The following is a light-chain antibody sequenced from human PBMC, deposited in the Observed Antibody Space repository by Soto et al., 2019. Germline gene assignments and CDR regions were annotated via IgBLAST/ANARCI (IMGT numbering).Light chain of an antibody. J-gene: IGKJ5*01. Sequence: EIVLTQSPATLSLSPGERATLSCRASPSVTNYIAWYQQKPGQAPRLVIYGAFNRATGIPARFSGSGSGTDFTLTISSLEPEDFAVYYCQQRNIWPPVTFGQGTRLEI. CDR1: PSVTNY. V-gene: IGKV3-11*01. CDR2: GAF. CDR3: QQRNIWPPVT.